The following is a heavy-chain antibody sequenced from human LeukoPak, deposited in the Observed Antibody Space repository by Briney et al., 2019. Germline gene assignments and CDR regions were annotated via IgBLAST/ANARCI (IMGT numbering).Heavy chain of an antibody. CDR2: IIPIFGIA. D-gene: IGHD5-24*01. Sequence: SVKVSCKASGGTFSSYAISWVRQAPGQGLEWMGRIIPIFGIANYAQKFQGRVTITADKSTSTAYMELSSLRSEDTAVYYCARDLSEMATRVGFNYWGQGTLVTVSS. CDR3: ARDLSEMATRVGFNY. CDR1: GGTFSSYA. J-gene: IGHJ4*02. V-gene: IGHV1-69*04.